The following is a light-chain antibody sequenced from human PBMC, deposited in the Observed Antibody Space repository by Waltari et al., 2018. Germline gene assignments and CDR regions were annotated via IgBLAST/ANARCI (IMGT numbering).Light chain of an antibody. CDR3: SSYAGSYIFTV. CDR1: SRDVGGYNY. J-gene: IGLJ2*01. Sequence: QSALTQPRSVSGSPGQSVTLPCPGTSRDVGGYNYVSWHQQHPGKAPKVMIYDVSKRPSGVPDRFSGSKSGNTASLTISGLQAEDEADYYCSSYAGSYIFTVFGGGTKLTVL. CDR2: DVS. V-gene: IGLV2-11*01.